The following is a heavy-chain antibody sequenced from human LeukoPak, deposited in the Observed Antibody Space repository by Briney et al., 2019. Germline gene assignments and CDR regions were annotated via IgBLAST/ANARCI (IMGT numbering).Heavy chain of an antibody. Sequence: PGGSLRLSCAASGFTFSSYAMSWVRQAPGKGLEWVSAISGSADSTYYADSVKGQFAISRDNSKNTLYLQMKSLRAEDTAVYFCAKDRARGGTTDFDYWGQGTLVTVSS. D-gene: IGHD1-7*01. V-gene: IGHV3-23*01. CDR1: GFTFSSYA. CDR2: ISGSADST. J-gene: IGHJ4*02. CDR3: AKDRARGGTTDFDY.